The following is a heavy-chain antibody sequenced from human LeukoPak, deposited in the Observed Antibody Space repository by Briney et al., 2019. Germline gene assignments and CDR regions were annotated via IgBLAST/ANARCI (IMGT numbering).Heavy chain of an antibody. D-gene: IGHD3-16*02. V-gene: IGHV3-11*04. J-gene: IGHJ3*02. CDR1: GFTFSDYY. Sequence: PGGSLRLSCAASGFTFSDYYMNWIRQAPGKGLEWISYIGSSGSTKYYADSVKGRFTISRDSAQNSLYLQMSSLRAEDTAVYYCARNLRGGDYVWGSYRPDAFDIWGQGTMVTVSS. CDR3: ARNLRGGDYVWGSYRPDAFDI. CDR2: IGSSGSTK.